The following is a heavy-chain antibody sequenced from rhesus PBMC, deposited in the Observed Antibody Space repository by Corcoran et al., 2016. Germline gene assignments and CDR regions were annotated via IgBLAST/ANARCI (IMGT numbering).Heavy chain of an antibody. CDR1: GFTFSSYW. CDR3: AKEYCSSTYCSQVGDY. J-gene: IGHJ4*01. D-gene: IGHD2-15*01. CDR2: INSGGGST. V-gene: IGHV3S25*01. Sequence: EVQLVESGGGLAKPGGSLRLSCAASGFTFSSYWMNWVRQAPGKGLEWVSAINSGGGSTYSADSVKGRFTISRDNSKNTLSLQMNSLRAEDTAVYYCAKEYCSSTYCSQVGDYWGQGVLVTVSS.